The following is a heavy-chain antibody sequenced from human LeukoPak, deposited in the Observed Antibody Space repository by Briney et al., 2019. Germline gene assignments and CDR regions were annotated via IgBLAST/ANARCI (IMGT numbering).Heavy chain of an antibody. Sequence: GGSLRLSCVASGFTFTNYWMSWVRQVPGKGLEWVANIKQDGSEELYADSVRGRYTISRDNAKNSLYLQMSSLRAEDTAVYHCARGYSYGLAPFDYWGQGTLVSVSS. CDR2: IKQDGSEE. D-gene: IGHD5-18*01. J-gene: IGHJ4*02. V-gene: IGHV3-7*01. CDR3: ARGYSYGLAPFDY. CDR1: GFTFTNYW.